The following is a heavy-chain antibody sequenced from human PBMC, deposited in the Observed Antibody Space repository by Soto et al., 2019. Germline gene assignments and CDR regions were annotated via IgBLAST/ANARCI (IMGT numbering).Heavy chain of an antibody. CDR3: ARVARSDFWSGYTPAANHFDY. J-gene: IGHJ4*02. CDR2: INHSGST. Sequence: PSETLSLTCAVYGGSFSGYYWSWIRQPPGKGLEWIGEINHSGSTNYNPSLKSRVTISVDTSKNQFSLKLSSVTAADTAVYYCARVARSDFWSGYTPAANHFDYWGQGTLVTVS. D-gene: IGHD3-3*01. CDR1: GGSFSGYY. V-gene: IGHV4-34*01.